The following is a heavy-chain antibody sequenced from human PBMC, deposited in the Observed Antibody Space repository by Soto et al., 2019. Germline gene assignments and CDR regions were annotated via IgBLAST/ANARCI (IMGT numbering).Heavy chain of an antibody. V-gene: IGHV3-21*01. D-gene: IGHD2-21*02. CDR3: ARLPKGSLVTA. J-gene: IGHJ4*02. CDR1: GFSFSDYS. CDR2: ISSSGDDI. Sequence: VQLLESGGGLVNPGASLRLSCETSGFSFSDYSMNWVRQAPGKGLQWVSYISSSGDDIHYADSVKGRFTVSRDNAKNALFLQMTSLRDDDSAIYYCARLPKGSLVTAWGQGTLVTVSS.